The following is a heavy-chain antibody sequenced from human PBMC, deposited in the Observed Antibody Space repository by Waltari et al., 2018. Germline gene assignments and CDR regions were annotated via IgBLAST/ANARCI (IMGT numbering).Heavy chain of an antibody. CDR2: IYYSGST. CDR3: ATTGTYYGSGYYYGMDV. V-gene: IGHV4-39*01. D-gene: IGHD3-10*01. Sequence: QLQLQESGPGLVKPSETLSLTCTVSGGSISSSNYYWGCIRQPPGKGLEWIGSIYYSGSTYYNPSLKILVTMSVDTSMNQFSLRLSSATAADTAVYYCATTGTYYGSGYYYGMDVWGQGTTVTVSS. J-gene: IGHJ6*02. CDR1: GGSISSSNYY.